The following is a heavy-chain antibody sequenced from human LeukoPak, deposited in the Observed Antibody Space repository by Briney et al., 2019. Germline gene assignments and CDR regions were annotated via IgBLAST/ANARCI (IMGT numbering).Heavy chain of an antibody. J-gene: IGHJ4*02. CDR1: GFTFSSYG. V-gene: IGHV3-33*01. CDR3: ARDGGDGYNYEY. D-gene: IGHD5-24*01. Sequence: PGRSLRLSCAASGFTFSSYGMHWVRQAPGEGLEWVAVIWYDGSNKYYADSVKGRFTISRDNSKNTLYLQMNSLRAEDTAVYYCARDGGDGYNYEYWGQGTLVTVSS. CDR2: IWYDGSNK.